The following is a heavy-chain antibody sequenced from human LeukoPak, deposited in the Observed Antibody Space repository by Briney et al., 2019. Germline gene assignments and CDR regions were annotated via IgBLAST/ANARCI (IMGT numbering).Heavy chain of an antibody. D-gene: IGHD3-22*01. J-gene: IGHJ4*02. CDR2: INTVASYI. CDR3: ARLRRNSDRRGFYYYYDN. CDR1: GFTFSSYS. V-gene: IGHV3-21*01. Sequence: GGSLRLSCAASGFTFSSYSFNWVRQAPGKGLEWVSSINTVASYIYYADSVRGRFTISRDNAENSLWLQMNGLRAEDSAVYYCARLRRNSDRRGFYYYYDNWGQGTLVTVSS.